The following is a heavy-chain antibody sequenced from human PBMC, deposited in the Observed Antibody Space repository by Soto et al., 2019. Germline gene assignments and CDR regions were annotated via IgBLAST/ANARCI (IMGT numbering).Heavy chain of an antibody. D-gene: IGHD6-19*01. J-gene: IGHJ6*02. CDR1: GGSMSRGDYY. CDR3: ARLAARGYYYYGMDV. V-gene: IGHV4-39*01. Sequence: PSETLSLTCTVSGGSMSRGDYYWSWIRQPPGKGLEWIGSIYYSGSTYYNPSLKSRVTISVDTSKNQFSLKLSSVTAADTAVYYCARLAARGYYYYGMDVWGQGTTVTVSS. CDR2: IYYSGST.